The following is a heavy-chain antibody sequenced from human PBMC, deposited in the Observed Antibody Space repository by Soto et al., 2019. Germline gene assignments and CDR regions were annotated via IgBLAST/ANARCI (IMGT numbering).Heavy chain of an antibody. D-gene: IGHD6-25*01. CDR3: ARGGSSDWQVALDM. J-gene: IGHJ3*02. Sequence: ASETLSLTCVVSGGSFDTYYWNWIRQSPGKGLEWIGESNRRGSNNYSPSLKSRVTISLDTSKNQFSLKLTSVTAADTAVYYCARGGSSDWQVALDMWGQGTMVTVSS. V-gene: IGHV4-34*01. CDR1: GGSFDTYY. CDR2: SNRRGSN.